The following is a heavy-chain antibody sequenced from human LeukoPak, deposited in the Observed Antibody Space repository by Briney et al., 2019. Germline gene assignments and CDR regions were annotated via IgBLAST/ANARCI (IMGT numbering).Heavy chain of an antibody. D-gene: IGHD1-14*01. CDR2: FDPEDGET. CDR1: GYTLTELS. CDR3: AKGYRTTAFDY. J-gene: IGHJ4*02. Sequence: ASVKVSCKVSGYTLTELSMHWVRQAPGKGLEWMGGFDPEDGETIYAQKFQGRVTMTKDTSTDTAYMELSSLRAEDTAVYYCAKGYRTTAFDYWGQGTLVTVSS. V-gene: IGHV1-24*01.